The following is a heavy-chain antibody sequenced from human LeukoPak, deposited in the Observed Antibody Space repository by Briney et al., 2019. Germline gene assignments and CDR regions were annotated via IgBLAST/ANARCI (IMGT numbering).Heavy chain of an antibody. D-gene: IGHD3-22*01. CDR3: AKRGVVIRVILVGFHKEAYYFDS. Sequence: RRSLSLSCAASGFTFSSYAMSWGRQAPGKGLEWVSAISGSGGSTYYADSVKGRFTISRDNPKNTLYLQMNSLRAEDTAVYFCAKRGVVIRVILVGFHKEAYYFDSWGQGALVTVSS. V-gene: IGHV3-23*01. CDR2: ISGSGGST. CDR1: GFTFSSYA. J-gene: IGHJ4*02.